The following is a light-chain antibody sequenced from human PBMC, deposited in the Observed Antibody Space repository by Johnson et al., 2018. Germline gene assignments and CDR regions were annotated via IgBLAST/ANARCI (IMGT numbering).Light chain of an antibody. J-gene: IGLJ1*01. CDR1: SSNIGNNY. CDR3: GTWDSSLSAGNV. CDR2: ENN. V-gene: IGLV1-51*02. Sequence: QSVLTQPPSVSVAPGQKVTISCSGSSSNIGNNYVSWYQQLPGTAHKLLIYENNKRPSGIPDRFFGSKSGTSATLGITGLQTGDEADYYCGTWDSSLSAGNVFGTGTKVTVL.